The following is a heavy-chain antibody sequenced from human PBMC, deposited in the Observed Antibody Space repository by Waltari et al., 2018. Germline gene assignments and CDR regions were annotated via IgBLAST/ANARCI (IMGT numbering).Heavy chain of an antibody. CDR1: GFIFSTYD. J-gene: IGHJ6*02. CDR2: MRYDGSTR. Sequence: QEHLLQSGGGVVHPGGSLRLSCEAYGFIFSTYDMNWVRQAPGKGLEWVAVMRYDGSTRYYADSVKGRFTISRDNSKNTLHLQMNSLRAEDTALYYCAKDRSSDFYYGMDVWGQGTTVTVSS. CDR3: AKDRSSDFYYGMDV. D-gene: IGHD3-10*01. V-gene: IGHV3-33*06.